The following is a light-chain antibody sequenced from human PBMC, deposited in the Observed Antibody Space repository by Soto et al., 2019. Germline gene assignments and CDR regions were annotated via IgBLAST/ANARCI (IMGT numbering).Light chain of an antibody. CDR2: GAS. CDR1: QSVTSSY. J-gene: IGKJ4*01. Sequence: EIVLTQSPGTLSLSPGERATLSCRASQSVTSSYLAWYQQKPGQAPRLLISGASSRATGIPDRFSGSGSGTDFTLTISRLEPEDFAVYYCQQYSTSRLTFSGGTKVEIK. V-gene: IGKV3-20*01. CDR3: QQYSTSRLT.